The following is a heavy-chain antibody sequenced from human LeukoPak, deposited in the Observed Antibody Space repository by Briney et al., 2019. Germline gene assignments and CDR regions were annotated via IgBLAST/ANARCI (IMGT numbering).Heavy chain of an antibody. CDR3: ARARPDYGDYGVDY. Sequence: SETLSLTCTVSGGSISSYYWSWIRQPPGKGLEWIGYIYYSGSTNYDPSLKSRVTISVDTSKNQFSLKLSSVTAADTAVYYCARARPDYGDYGVDYWGQGTLVTVSS. D-gene: IGHD4-17*01. CDR2: IYYSGST. V-gene: IGHV4-59*01. CDR1: GGSISSYY. J-gene: IGHJ4*02.